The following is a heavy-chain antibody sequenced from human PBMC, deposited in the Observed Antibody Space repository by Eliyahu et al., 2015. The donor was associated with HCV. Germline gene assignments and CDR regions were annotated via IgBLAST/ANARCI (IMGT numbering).Heavy chain of an antibody. D-gene: IGHD6-19*01. CDR1: SYG. V-gene: IGHV3-33*01. J-gene: IGHJ1*01. CDR2: IWYDGSNK. CDR3: ARGYSSGLEYFQH. Sequence: SYGMHWVRQAPGKGLEWVAVIWYDGSNKYYADPVKGRFTISRDNSKNTLYLQMNSLRAEDTAVYYCARGYSSGLEYFQHWGQGTLVTVSS.